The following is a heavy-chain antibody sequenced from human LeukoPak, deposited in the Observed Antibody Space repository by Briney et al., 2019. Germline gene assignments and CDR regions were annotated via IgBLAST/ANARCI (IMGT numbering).Heavy chain of an antibody. CDR2: ISSSSSYI. J-gene: IGHJ4*02. D-gene: IGHD3-10*01. CDR1: GFTFSSYS. V-gene: IGHV3-21*01. Sequence: GGSLRLSCAASGFTFSSYSMNWVRQAPGKGLEWVSSISSSSSYIYYADSVKGRFTISRDNAKNSLYLQMNSLRAEDTAVYYCAKDISTMVRGVTFGYWGQGTLVTVSS. CDR3: AKDISTMVRGVTFGY.